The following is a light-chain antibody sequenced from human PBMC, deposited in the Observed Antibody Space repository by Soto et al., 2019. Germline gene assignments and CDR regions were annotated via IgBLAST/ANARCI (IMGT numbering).Light chain of an antibody. J-gene: IGKJ1*01. Sequence: DIQMTQSPSTLSASVGDRVTITCRASQSISSWLAWYQQKPGKAPKLLTYDASSLESGVPSRFSGSGSGTEFTLTISSLQPDDFATYYCQQYNSYSPWTFGQGTKV. CDR1: QSISSW. CDR3: QQYNSYSPWT. V-gene: IGKV1-5*01. CDR2: DAS.